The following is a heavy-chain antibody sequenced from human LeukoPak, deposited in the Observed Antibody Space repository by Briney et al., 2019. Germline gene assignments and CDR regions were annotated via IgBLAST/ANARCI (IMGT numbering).Heavy chain of an antibody. D-gene: IGHD6-6*01. CDR3: ARDGAARLLRYYYYMDV. CDR1: GFTFSGSA. CDR2: ISYDGSNQ. Sequence: GGSLRLSCAASGFTFSGSAMHWVRQAPGKGLEWVAVISYDGSNQNYADSVKGRFIISRDNSDNTQFLQMNSLRPEDTVVYYCARDGAARLLRYYYYMDVWGKGTTVTVSS. V-gene: IGHV3-30*04. J-gene: IGHJ6*03.